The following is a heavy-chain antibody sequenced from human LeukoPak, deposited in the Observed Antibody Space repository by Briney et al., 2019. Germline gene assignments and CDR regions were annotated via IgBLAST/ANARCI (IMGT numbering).Heavy chain of an antibody. CDR2: IKLDGSEK. J-gene: IGHJ4*02. Sequence: GGSLRLSCVASGFTFGKYWMGWVRQAPGKGLEWVANIKLDGSEKNYVDSVKGRFTISRDNTKNSLYLQMNSLRVEDTAVFYCARDQYDTWSRRGNFDSWGQGTLVIVSS. CDR3: ARDQYDTWSRRGNFDS. CDR1: GFTFGKYW. D-gene: IGHD3-3*01. V-gene: IGHV3-7*03.